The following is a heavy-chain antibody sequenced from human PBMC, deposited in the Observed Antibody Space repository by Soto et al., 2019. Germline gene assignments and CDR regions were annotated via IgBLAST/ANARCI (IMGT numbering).Heavy chain of an antibody. CDR1: GGSFSGYY. CDR2: INHSGST. Sequence: SETLSLTCAVYGGSFSGYYWSWIRQPPGKGLEWIGEINHSGSTNYNPSLKSRVTISVDTSKNQFSLKLSSVTAADTAVYYCARGIAAAGTYYFDYWGQGTLVTVSS. CDR3: ARGIAAAGTYYFDY. D-gene: IGHD6-13*01. V-gene: IGHV4-34*01. J-gene: IGHJ4*02.